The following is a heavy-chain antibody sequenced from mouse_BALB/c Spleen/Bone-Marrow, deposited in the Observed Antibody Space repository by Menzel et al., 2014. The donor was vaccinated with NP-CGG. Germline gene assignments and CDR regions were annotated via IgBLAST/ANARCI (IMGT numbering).Heavy chain of an antibody. CDR1: GFDFSGFW. CDR3: ARLGYYGGFAY. V-gene: IGHV4-1*02. CDR2: INPDSSTI. D-gene: IGHD2-3*01. Sequence: EVKLVESGGGLVQPGGSLKLSCAASGFDFSGFWMGWVRQAPGKGLEWIGEINPDSSTINYTPSLKDRFIISRDNAKNTLSLQMSKVRSEDTALYYCARLGYYGGFAYWGQGTLVTVSA. J-gene: IGHJ3*01.